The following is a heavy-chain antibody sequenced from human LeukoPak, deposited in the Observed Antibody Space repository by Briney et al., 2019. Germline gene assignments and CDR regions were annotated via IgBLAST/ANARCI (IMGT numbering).Heavy chain of an antibody. V-gene: IGHV3-23*01. CDR1: GFTFSSYA. D-gene: IGHD5-18*01. J-gene: IGHJ5*02. CDR3: AKDKYSPYINNWFDP. Sequence: QPGGSLRLSCAASGFTFSSYAMSWVRQAPGKGLEWVSAVSGSGGSTYYADSVKGRFTISRDNSKNTLYLQMNSLRAEDTAVYYCAKDKYSPYINNWFDPWGQGTLVAVSS. CDR2: VSGSGGST.